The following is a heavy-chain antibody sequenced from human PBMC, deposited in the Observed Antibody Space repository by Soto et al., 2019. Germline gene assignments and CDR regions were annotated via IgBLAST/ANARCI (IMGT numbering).Heavy chain of an antibody. J-gene: IGHJ6*03. CDR3: ALNILTGYFRGYYYMDV. Sequence: ASVKVSCKASGYTFTSYAMHWVRQAPGQRLEWMGWINAGNGNTKYSQKFQGRVTITRDTSASTAYMELSSLRSEDTAVYYCALNILTGYFRGYYYMDVWGKGTTVTVSS. V-gene: IGHV1-3*01. D-gene: IGHD3-9*01. CDR1: GYTFTSYA. CDR2: INAGNGNT.